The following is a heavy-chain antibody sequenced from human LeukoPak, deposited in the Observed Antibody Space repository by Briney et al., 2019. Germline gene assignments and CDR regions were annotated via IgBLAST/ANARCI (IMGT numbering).Heavy chain of an antibody. J-gene: IGHJ4*02. CDR2: IRYDGSNK. CDR3: AKDHEYCSSTSCYATTEWLFDY. V-gene: IGHV3-30*02. CDR1: GFTFSSYG. Sequence: PGGSLRLSCAASGFTFSSYGMHWVRQAPGKGLEWVAFIRYDGSNKYYADSVKGRFTISRDNSKNTLYLQMDSLRAEDTAVYYCAKDHEYCSSTSCYATTEWLFDYWGQGTLVTVSS. D-gene: IGHD2-2*01.